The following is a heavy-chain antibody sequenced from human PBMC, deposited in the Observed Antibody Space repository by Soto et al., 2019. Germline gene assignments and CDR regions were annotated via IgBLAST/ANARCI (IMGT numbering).Heavy chain of an antibody. D-gene: IGHD1-26*01. CDR1: GYTFTSYG. J-gene: IGHJ4*02. Sequence: GASVKVSCKASGYTFTSYGISWVRQAPGQGLEWMGWISAYNGNTNYAQKLQGRVTMTTDTSTSTAYMELRSLRSDDTAVYYCARWNTRLVGATDFDYLGQGTLFIVSS. CDR3: ARWNTRLVGATDFDY. CDR2: ISAYNGNT. V-gene: IGHV1-18*01.